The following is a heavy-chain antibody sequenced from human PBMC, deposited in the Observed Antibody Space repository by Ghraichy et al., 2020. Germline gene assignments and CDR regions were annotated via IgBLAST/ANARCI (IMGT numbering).Heavy chain of an antibody. CDR3: ARSPSYYDFWSGYYTYYYYYMDV. Sequence: SGPTLVKPTETLTLTCTVSGFSLSNARMGVSWIRQPPGKALEWLAHIFSNDEKSYSTSLKSRLTISKDTSKSQVVLTMTNMNPVDTATYYCARSPSYYDFWSGYYTYYYYYMDVWGKGTTVTVSS. D-gene: IGHD3-3*01. J-gene: IGHJ6*03. V-gene: IGHV2-26*01. CDR1: GFSLSNARMG. CDR2: IFSNDEK.